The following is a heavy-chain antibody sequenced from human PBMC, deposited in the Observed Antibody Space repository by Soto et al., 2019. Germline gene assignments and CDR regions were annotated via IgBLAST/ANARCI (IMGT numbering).Heavy chain of an antibody. CDR1: GFTFSSYW. CDR3: AKPTSWASLIYYYYYYGMDV. J-gene: IGHJ6*02. CDR2: INSDGSST. D-gene: IGHD2-2*01. Sequence: GGSLRLSCAASGFTFSSYWMHWVRQAPGKGLVWVSRINSDGSSTSYADSVKGRFTISRDNSKNTLYLQMNSLRAEDTAVYYCAKPTSWASLIYYYYYYGMDVWGQGTTVTVSS. V-gene: IGHV3-74*01.